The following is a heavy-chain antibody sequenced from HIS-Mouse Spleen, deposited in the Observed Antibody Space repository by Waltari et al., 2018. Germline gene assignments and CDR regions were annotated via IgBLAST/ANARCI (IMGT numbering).Heavy chain of an antibody. CDR1: GYTFTGYY. J-gene: IGHJ4*02. D-gene: IGHD7-27*01. CDR3: ARARETTNWGSGHFDY. CDR2: INPNSGGT. V-gene: IGHV1-2*02. Sequence: QVQLVQSGAEVKKPGASVKVSCKASGYTFTGYYMHWVRQAPGQGLEWMGWINPNSGGTNYEQNFQGRVTMTRDTSISTAYMELGRLRSDDTAVYYCARARETTNWGSGHFDYWGQGTLVTVSS.